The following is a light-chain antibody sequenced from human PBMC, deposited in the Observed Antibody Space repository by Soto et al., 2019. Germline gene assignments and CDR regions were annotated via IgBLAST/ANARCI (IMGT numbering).Light chain of an antibody. J-gene: IGKJ5*01. V-gene: IGKV3-11*01. Sequence: EVVLTQSPVTRSLSPGERATLSCRASQDIVTNVAWYHQKPGQAPRLLIYDASNRATGTPARFSGSGSGTDFTLTISSLEPEDFAVYYCQQYNNWPITLGQGTRLEIK. CDR2: DAS. CDR3: QQYNNWPIT. CDR1: QDIVTN.